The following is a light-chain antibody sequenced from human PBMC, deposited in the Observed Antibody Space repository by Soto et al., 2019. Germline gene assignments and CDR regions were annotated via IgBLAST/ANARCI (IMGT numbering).Light chain of an antibody. CDR1: QSINKW. Sequence: DIQMTQSPTTLSASIGDSVTITCRASQSINKWLAWYQQKPGKAPNLLIFDASSLQSGVPSRFSGSGFGTEFTLIISSLQPDDVATYYCQQYSSDSTFGGGTKVESK. CDR2: DAS. J-gene: IGKJ4*01. V-gene: IGKV1-5*01. CDR3: QQYSSDST.